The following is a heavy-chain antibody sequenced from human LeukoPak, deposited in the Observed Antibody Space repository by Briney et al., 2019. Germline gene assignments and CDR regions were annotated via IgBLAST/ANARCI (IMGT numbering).Heavy chain of an antibody. CDR2: ISYSDDTT. CDR1: GFTFSSYA. V-gene: IGHV3-23*01. Sequence: GGSLRLSCAASGFTFSSYAVNWVSQDRGKGREWGSGISYSDDTTHYADSVRGRFTISRGNSKNTLSLQMNNLRAEDTAIYYCAKDLGGTHWYFDLWGRGTLVTVSS. J-gene: IGHJ2*01. D-gene: IGHD2-15*01. CDR3: AKDLGGTHWYFDL.